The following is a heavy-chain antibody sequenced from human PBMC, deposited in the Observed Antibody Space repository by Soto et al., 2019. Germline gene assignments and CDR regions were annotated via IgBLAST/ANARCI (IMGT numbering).Heavy chain of an antibody. CDR3: ARPGYSNSPSGGMDV. J-gene: IGHJ6*02. D-gene: IGHD6-13*01. CDR1: GGSISSSSYY. V-gene: IGHV4-39*01. CDR2: VYYSGSS. Sequence: QLQLQESGPGLVKPSETLSLTCTVSGGSISSSSYYWGWIRQPPGKGLGWIGSVYYSGSSYYNPSLKSRVTISVDTSKNQFSLKLSSVTAADTAVYYCARPGYSNSPSGGMDVWGQGTTVTVSS.